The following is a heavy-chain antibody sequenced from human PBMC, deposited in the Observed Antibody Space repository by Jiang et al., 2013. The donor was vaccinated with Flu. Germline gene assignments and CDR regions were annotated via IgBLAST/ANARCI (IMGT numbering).Heavy chain of an antibody. J-gene: IGHJ4*02. CDR2: INPSTSIT. V-gene: IGHV1-46*01. CDR3: ARSHSTYSDSSDFKFDY. D-gene: IGHD3-22*01. CDR1: GYIFTSYY. Sequence: VQLVESGAEVKKPGASVKVSCKPSGYIFTSYYIHWMRQTPGLGLEWMGIINPSTSITTYAQNFQGRVTMTRDTSTTTVYMELSSLRSEDTAVYYCARSHSTYSDSSDFKFDYWGQGTWSPSP.